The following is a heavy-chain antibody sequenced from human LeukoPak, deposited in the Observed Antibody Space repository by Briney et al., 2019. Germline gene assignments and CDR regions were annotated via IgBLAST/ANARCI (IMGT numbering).Heavy chain of an antibody. CDR3: ARGLHYGSGSYYNEYYYYMDV. J-gene: IGHJ6*03. CDR1: GGTFSSYA. Sequence: SVKVSCKASGGTFSSYAISWVRQAPGQGLEWMGGIIPIFGTANYAQKFQGRVTITADKSTSTAYIELSSLRSEDTAVYYCARGLHYGSGSYYNEYYYYMDVWGKGTTVTVSS. D-gene: IGHD3-10*01. CDR2: IIPIFGTA. V-gene: IGHV1-69*06.